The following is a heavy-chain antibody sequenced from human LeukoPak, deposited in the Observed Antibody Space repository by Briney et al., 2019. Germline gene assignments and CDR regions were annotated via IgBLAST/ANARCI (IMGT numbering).Heavy chain of an antibody. Sequence: ASVKVSCKASGYSFTGYYMHWVRQAPGQGLGWMGWINPNSGGTNYAQKFKVSVTVTRDTSISTAYMELSRLRSHDTAVYYCARVARDEYYDILTGYYSPHFDYWGQGTLVTVSS. D-gene: IGHD3-9*01. V-gene: IGHV1-2*02. CDR2: INPNSGGT. J-gene: IGHJ4*02. CDR1: GYSFTGYY. CDR3: ARVARDEYYDILTGYYSPHFDY.